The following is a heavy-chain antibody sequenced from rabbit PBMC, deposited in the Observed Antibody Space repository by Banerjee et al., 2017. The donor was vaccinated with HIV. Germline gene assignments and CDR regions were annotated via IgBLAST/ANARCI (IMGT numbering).Heavy chain of an antibody. CDR3: ARGGGGDGVGYNL. Sequence: QEQLEESGGDLVKPEGSLTLTCTASGFSFSSNYWICWVRQAPGKGLEWIACIYTGDGDAYSATWAKGRFTISKTSSTVKLKMTSLTAADTATYFCARGGGGDGVGYNLWGQGPLVTVS. V-gene: IGHV1S45*01. J-gene: IGHJ4*01. CDR1: GFSFSSNYW. D-gene: IGHD2-1*01. CDR2: IYTGDGDA.